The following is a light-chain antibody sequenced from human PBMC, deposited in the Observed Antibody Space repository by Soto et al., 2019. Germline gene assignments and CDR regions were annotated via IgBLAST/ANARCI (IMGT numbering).Light chain of an antibody. CDR3: QQRSNWPWT. CDR2: DAS. V-gene: IGKV3-11*01. Sequence: EIVLTQSPATLSLSPGDRATLSCRASQSVSSYLAWYQQKPGQAPRLLIYDASNRATGIPARFSGGGSGTDFTLTISSLEPEDFAVYYCQQRSNWPWTFGQGTKV. CDR1: QSVSSY. J-gene: IGKJ1*01.